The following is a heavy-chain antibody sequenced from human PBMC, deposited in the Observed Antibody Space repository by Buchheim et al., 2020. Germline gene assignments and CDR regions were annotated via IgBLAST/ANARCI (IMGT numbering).Heavy chain of an antibody. Sequence: QVQLQQWGAGLLKPSETLSLTCAVYGGSFSGYYWSWIRQPPGKGLEWIGEINHSGSTNYNPSLKSRVTISVDTSKNQFSLKLSSVTAADTAVYYCARDLRRWLQQNIPGGMDVWGQGTT. D-gene: IGHD5-24*01. J-gene: IGHJ6*02. CDR3: ARDLRRWLQQNIPGGMDV. V-gene: IGHV4-34*01. CDR2: INHSGST. CDR1: GGSFSGYY.